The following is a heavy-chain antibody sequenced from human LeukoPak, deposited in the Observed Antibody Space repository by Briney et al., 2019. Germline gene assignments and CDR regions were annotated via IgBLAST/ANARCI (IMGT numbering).Heavy chain of an antibody. J-gene: IGHJ3*02. D-gene: IGHD3-10*01. Sequence: SQTLSLTCTVSGGSISSGGYYWSWIRQHPGKGLEWIGYIHYSGSTYYNPSLKSRVTISGDMSKNQFSLKLSSVTAADTAVYYCARVRISMVRGFSYDVFDIWGQGTRVTVSS. CDR3: ARVRISMVRGFSYDVFDI. CDR2: IHYSGST. V-gene: IGHV4-31*03. CDR1: GGSISSGGYY.